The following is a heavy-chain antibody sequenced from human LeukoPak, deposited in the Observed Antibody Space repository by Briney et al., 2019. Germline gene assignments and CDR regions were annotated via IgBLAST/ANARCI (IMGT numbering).Heavy chain of an antibody. V-gene: IGHV3-30*02. Sequence: GGSLRLSCAASGFTFSSYGMYWVRQAPGKGLEWVAFIRYDGNDKYYADSVKGRFTISRDNSKNTLYLQMNSLRAEDTAVYYCAKAYGSGSHPFNSWGQGTLVTVSS. J-gene: IGHJ4*02. CDR3: AKAYGSGSHPFNS. CDR2: IRYDGNDK. D-gene: IGHD3-10*01. CDR1: GFTFSSYG.